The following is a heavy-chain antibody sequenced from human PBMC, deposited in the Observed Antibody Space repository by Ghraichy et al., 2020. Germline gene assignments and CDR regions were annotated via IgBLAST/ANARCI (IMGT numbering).Heavy chain of an antibody. CDR2: IYYSGST. CDR3: ARAPANWNFDY. CDR1: GGSVSSGSDY. V-gene: IGHV4-61*01. D-gene: IGHD1-20*01. Sequence: SETLSLTCTVSGGSVSSGSDYWSWIRRPPGKGLEWIGCIYYSGSTNYNPSLKSRVTISLDTSKNQFSLKVRSVTAADTAVYYCARAPANWNFDYWGQGTLVTVSS. J-gene: IGHJ4*02.